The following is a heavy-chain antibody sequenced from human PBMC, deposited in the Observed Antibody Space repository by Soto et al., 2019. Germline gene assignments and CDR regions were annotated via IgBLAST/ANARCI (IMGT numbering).Heavy chain of an antibody. CDR1: GGTFSSYT. CDR2: IIPILGIA. CDR3: ARYPNYGDYVDYFDY. V-gene: IGHV1-69*02. Sequence: SVKVSCKASGGTFSSYTISWVRQAPGQGLEWMGRIIPILGIANYAQKFQGRVTITADESTSTAYMELSSLRSEDTAVYYCARYPNYGDYVDYFDYWGQGTLVTVSS. J-gene: IGHJ4*02. D-gene: IGHD4-17*01.